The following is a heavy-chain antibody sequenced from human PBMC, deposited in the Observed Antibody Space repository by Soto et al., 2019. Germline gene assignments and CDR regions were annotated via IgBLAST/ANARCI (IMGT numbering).Heavy chain of an antibody. CDR2: ISYGGSNK. D-gene: IGHD1-1*01. Sequence: GGSLRLSCATSGFTFSSYAMHWVRQSPGKGLEWVAVISYGGSNKYYADSVKGRFTISRDNSKNTLYLQMNSLRAEDTAVYYCARDFVQAGYYYYYGMDVWGQGTTVTVSS. J-gene: IGHJ6*02. V-gene: IGHV3-30-3*01. CDR1: GFTFSSYA. CDR3: ARDFVQAGYYYYYGMDV.